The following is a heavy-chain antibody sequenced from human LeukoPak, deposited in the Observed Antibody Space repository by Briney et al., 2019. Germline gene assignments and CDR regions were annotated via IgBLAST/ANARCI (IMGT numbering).Heavy chain of an antibody. V-gene: IGHV3-30-3*01. D-gene: IGHD3-22*01. J-gene: IGHJ4*02. CDR2: ISYDGSNK. CDR1: GFTFSNYA. CDR3: ARDPAEYYYDSSGYYGDY. Sequence: GGSLRLSCAASGFTFSNYAMHWVRQAPGKGLEWVAVISYDGSNKYYTDSVKGRFTISRDNSKITLYLQMNSLRAEDTAVYYCARDPAEYYYDSSGYYGDYWGQGTLVAVSS.